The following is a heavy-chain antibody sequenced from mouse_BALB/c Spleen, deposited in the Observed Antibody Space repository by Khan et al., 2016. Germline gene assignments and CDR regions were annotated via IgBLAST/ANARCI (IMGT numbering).Heavy chain of an antibody. D-gene: IGHD1-1*01. CDR1: GFNIKDTY. J-gene: IGHJ1*01. Sequence: VQLQQSGAELVKPGASVKLSCTASGFNIKDTYMHWVKQRPEQGLEWIGRIDPANGNTQYDPKFQGKATLTAATSSNTAYLQLSSLTSEDTAVYTCARPLSLGSSYWYFEDGGAGTTVTVSS. CDR2: IDPANGNT. CDR3: ARPLSLGSSYWYFED. V-gene: IGHV14-3*02.